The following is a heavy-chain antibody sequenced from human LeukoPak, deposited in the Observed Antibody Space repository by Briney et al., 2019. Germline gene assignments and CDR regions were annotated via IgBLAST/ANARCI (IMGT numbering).Heavy chain of an antibody. CDR2: TSSDLNVK. Sequence: GGSLRLSCAASGFTFRNYVIHWVRQAPGKGLEWVAVTSSDLNVKLYADSVKGRFTISRDNAKNSLNLQMNSLRAEDTAVYYCVRDYRACFDYWGQGTLVTVSS. J-gene: IGHJ4*02. V-gene: IGHV3-30-3*01. CDR1: GFTFRNYV. CDR3: VRDYRACFDY. D-gene: IGHD3-16*02.